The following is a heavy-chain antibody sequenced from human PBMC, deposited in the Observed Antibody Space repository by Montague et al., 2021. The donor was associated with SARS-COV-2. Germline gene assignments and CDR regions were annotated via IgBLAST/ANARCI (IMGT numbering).Heavy chain of an antibody. CDR2: IYYSGST. J-gene: IGHJ5*02. D-gene: IGHD3-3*01. Sequence: SETLSLTCTVSGGSISSSSYYWGWIRQPPGKVLEWIGSIYYSGSTYYNPSLKSRVTISVDTSKNQFSLKLSSVTAADTAVYYCASHGNYGVTIFGMVPWGWFDPWGQGTLVTVSS. V-gene: IGHV4-39*01. CDR1: GGSISSSSYY. CDR3: ASHGNYGVTIFGMVPWGWFDP.